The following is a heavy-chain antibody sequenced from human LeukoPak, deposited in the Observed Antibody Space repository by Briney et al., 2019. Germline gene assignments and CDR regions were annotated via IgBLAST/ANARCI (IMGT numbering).Heavy chain of an antibody. D-gene: IGHD6-6*01. CDR2: IKEDGGVK. CDR1: GFPISNYR. CDR3: ARIGYSSSSTDY. J-gene: IGHJ4*02. Sequence: GGSLTLSCAASGFPISNYRMSWVRHAPGKGLEGVANIKEDGGVKYYVDFVKGRFTISRVNAKNSVYLQMNSLGAEDTAVYYCARIGYSSSSTDYWGQGTLVIVSS. V-gene: IGHV3-7*01.